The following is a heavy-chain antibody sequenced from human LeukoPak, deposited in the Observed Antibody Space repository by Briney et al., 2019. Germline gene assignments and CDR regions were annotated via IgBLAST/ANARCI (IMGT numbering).Heavy chain of an antibody. D-gene: IGHD6-13*01. CDR3: AIDVAAAAGGFDP. J-gene: IGHJ5*02. Sequence: TGGSLRLSCAASGFTFSSYSMNWVRQAPGKGLEWVSSISSSSSYIYYADSVEGRFTISRENSKNTLYLQMNSLRAEDTAVYYCAIDVAAAAGGFDPWGQGTLVTVSS. CDR1: GFTFSSYS. V-gene: IGHV3-21*04. CDR2: ISSSSSYI.